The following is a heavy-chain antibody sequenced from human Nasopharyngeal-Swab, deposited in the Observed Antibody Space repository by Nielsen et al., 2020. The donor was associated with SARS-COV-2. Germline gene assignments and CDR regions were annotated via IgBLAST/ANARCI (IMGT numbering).Heavy chain of an antibody. CDR1: GFTFSSYA. J-gene: IGHJ4*02. D-gene: IGHD4-17*01. CDR3: AKGRVTVTTPLDY. Sequence: GGSLRLSCAASGFTFSSYAMHWVRQAPGKGLEWVAVISYDGSNKYYADSVKGRFTISRDNSKNTLYLQMNSLRAEDTAVYYCAKGRVTVTTPLDYWGQGTLVTVSS. CDR2: ISYDGSNK. V-gene: IGHV3-30-3*01.